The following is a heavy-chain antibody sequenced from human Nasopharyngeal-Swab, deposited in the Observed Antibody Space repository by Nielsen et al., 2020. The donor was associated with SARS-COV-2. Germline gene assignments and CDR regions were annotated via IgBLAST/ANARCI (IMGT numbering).Heavy chain of an antibody. CDR2: INAGNGNT. CDR1: GYTFTSYA. J-gene: IGHJ5*02. D-gene: IGHD6-13*01. Sequence: ASVKVSCKASGYTFTSYAMHWVRQAPGQRLEWMGWINAGNGNTKYSQKFQGRVTITRDTSASTAYMELSSLRSEDTAVCYCARDDSSSWYENWFDPWGQGTLVTASS. V-gene: IGHV1-3*01. CDR3: ARDDSSSWYENWFDP.